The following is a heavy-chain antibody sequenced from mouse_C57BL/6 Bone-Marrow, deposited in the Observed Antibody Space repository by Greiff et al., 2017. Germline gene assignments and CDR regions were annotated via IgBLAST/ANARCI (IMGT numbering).Heavy chain of an antibody. CDR2: IYPRSGNT. D-gene: IGHD2-5*01. V-gene: IGHV1-81*01. J-gene: IGHJ2*01. CDR3: ARKLGYYSNRVDD. CDR1: GYTFTSYG. Sequence: QVQLQQSGAELARPGASVKLSCKASGYTFTSYGLSWVKQRTGQGLEWIGEIYPRSGNTYYSEKFRGKATLTADKSSSTAYMELRSLTYEDSAVYFCARKLGYYSNRVDDAGQGTTHTVPS.